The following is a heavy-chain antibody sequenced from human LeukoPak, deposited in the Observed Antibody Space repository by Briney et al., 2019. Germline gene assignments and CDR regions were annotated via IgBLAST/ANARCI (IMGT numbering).Heavy chain of an antibody. J-gene: IGHJ6*02. CDR1: GGSISSGGYY. CDR2: IYHSGST. V-gene: IGHV4-30-2*01. CDR3: GGPKGRMDV. Sequence: SQTLSLTCTVSGGSISSGGYYWSWIRQPPGKGLEWIGYIYHSGSTYYNPSLKSRVTISVDRSKNRFSLKLSSVTAADTAVYYCGGPKGRMDVWGQGTTVTVSS.